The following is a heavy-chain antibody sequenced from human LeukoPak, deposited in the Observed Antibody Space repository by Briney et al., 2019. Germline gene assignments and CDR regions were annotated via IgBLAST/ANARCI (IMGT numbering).Heavy chain of an antibody. D-gene: IGHD1-26*01. J-gene: IGHJ3*02. CDR1: GFIFSSYG. V-gene: IGHV3-33*01. Sequence: PGRSLRLSCAASGFIFSSYGMHWVRQAPGKGLEWVAIIWFDGSGQSYADSVKGRFTISRDNFKNTLYLQMNSLRAEDTAVYYCTRDGPSGVTPPRDASDIWGQGTLVTVSS. CDR2: IWFDGSGQ. CDR3: TRDGPSGVTPPRDASDI.